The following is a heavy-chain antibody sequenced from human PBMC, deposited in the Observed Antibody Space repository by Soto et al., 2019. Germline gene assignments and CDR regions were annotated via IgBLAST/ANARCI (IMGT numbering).Heavy chain of an antibody. D-gene: IGHD3-10*01. V-gene: IGHV2-5*02. CDR1: GFSLSTSGVG. J-gene: IGHJ4*02. CDR3: APRFLSKVRGGNTFDH. Sequence: QITLKESGPTLVKPTQTLTLTCTFSGFSLSTSGVGVGWIRQPPGKALEWLALIYWDDDKRYSPSLKSRLTITKDTPKNPGVLTNTNMDPADTAPYFWAPRFLSKVRGGNTFDHWGQGTLVTVS. CDR2: IYWDDDK.